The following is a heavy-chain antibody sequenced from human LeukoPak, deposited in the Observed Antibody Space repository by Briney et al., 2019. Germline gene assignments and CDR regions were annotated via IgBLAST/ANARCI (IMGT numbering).Heavy chain of an antibody. CDR3: GRQGYTASYYFVDY. V-gene: IGHV4-4*07. D-gene: IGHD3-10*01. Sequence: SETLSLTCRASGGSINSYDWDWVRQAAGKGLEWIGGIYSTGTTNYSPSLMRRLSMLLDTYKNRLSLTLTSVTAADTAVYYCGRQGYTASYYFVDYWSPGTLVTVSS. CDR1: GGSINSYD. J-gene: IGHJ4*02. CDR2: IYSTGTT.